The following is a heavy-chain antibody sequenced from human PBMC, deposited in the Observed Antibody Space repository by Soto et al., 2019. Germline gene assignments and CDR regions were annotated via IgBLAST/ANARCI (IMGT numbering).Heavy chain of an antibody. Sequence: GGSLRLSCAASGFTFSSYAMHWVRQAPGKGLEWVAVISYDGSNKYYADSVKGRFTISRDNSKNTLYLQMNSLRAEDTAVYYCARTPYYDSSGYYYQYGMDVWGQGTTVTVSS. V-gene: IGHV3-30-3*01. J-gene: IGHJ6*02. CDR2: ISYDGSNK. CDR1: GFTFSSYA. D-gene: IGHD3-22*01. CDR3: ARTPYYDSSGYYYQYGMDV.